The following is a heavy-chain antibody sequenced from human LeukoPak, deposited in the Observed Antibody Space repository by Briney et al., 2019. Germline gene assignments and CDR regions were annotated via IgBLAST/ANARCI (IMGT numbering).Heavy chain of an antibody. CDR1: GGSISSY. Sequence: SETLSLTCTVSGGSISSYWSWVRQPAGKGLEWIGRIYGSGTTTYNPSLKSRVSMSIDTSKNQFSLKLMSVTAADTAVYYCARDSGTTGEVKFDPWGQGTLVTVSS. J-gene: IGHJ5*02. D-gene: IGHD3-10*01. CDR2: IYGSGTT. V-gene: IGHV4-4*07. CDR3: ARDSGTTGEVKFDP.